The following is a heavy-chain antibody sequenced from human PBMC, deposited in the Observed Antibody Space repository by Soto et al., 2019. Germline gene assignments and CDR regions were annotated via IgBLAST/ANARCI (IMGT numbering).Heavy chain of an antibody. CDR1: GGSFSGYY. Sequence: PSETLSLTCAVYGGSFSGYYWSWIRQPPGKGVDWIGEINHSGSTNYNPSLKSRVTISVDTSKNQFSLKLSSVTAADTAVYYCARVAPVRYYDFWSGYPNNWFDPWGQGTLVT. CDR3: ARVAPVRYYDFWSGYPNNWFDP. CDR2: INHSGST. J-gene: IGHJ5*02. V-gene: IGHV4-34*01. D-gene: IGHD3-3*01.